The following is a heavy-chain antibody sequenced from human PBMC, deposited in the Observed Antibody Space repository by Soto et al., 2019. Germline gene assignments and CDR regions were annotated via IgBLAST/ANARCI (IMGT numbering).Heavy chain of an antibody. D-gene: IGHD6-6*01. J-gene: IGHJ4*02. CDR1: SGSFSGYY. Sequence: PSETLSLTCSIYSGSFSGYYWSWIRQPPGKGLEWIGEISQSGNTNYSPSLKSRVSISIDTSMKQFSLNLASVSAADTAVYYCARAPKVSGSSQTRPDVXGQGTLVTVSS. CDR3: ARAPKVSGSSQTRPDV. V-gene: IGHV4-34*01. CDR2: ISQSGNT.